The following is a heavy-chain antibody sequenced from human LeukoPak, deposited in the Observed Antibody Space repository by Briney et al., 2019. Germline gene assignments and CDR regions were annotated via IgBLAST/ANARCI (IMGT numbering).Heavy chain of an antibody. CDR2: IKQDGSEK. CDR3: ARDPITMVRGVIHTYYYYYGMDV. J-gene: IGHJ6*02. V-gene: IGHV3-7*03. D-gene: IGHD3-10*01. CDR1: GFTFSSYW. Sequence: GGSLRLSCAASGFTFSSYWMSWVRQAPGKGLEWVANIKQDGSEKYYVDSVKGRFTISRDNAKNSLCLQMNSLGAEDTAVYYCARDPITMVRGVIHTYYYYYGMDVWGQGTTVTVSS.